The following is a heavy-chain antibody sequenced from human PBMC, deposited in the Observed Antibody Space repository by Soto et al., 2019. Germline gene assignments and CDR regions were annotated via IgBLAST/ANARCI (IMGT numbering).Heavy chain of an antibody. Sequence: GGSLRLSCEASEFTFDNYAMSWVRQAPGKGLEWVSGVSATGGTTYYADSVKGRFTISRDNAKNTLSLQMHSLRAEDTAVYYCVKDRILTTVPDRGAFDIWGQGTMVTVSS. V-gene: IGHV3-23*01. D-gene: IGHD4-4*01. CDR1: EFTFDNYA. J-gene: IGHJ3*02. CDR2: VSATGGTT. CDR3: VKDRILTTVPDRGAFDI.